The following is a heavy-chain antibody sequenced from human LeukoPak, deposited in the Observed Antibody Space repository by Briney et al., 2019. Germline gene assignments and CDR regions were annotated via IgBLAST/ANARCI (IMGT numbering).Heavy chain of an antibody. Sequence: GGSLRLSCVGSAFTFSEYSMSWIRQAPGRELEWISSITESGGTEYYADSVKGRFSISRDNAKSALYLQMSSLRAEDTAVYYCARPPEGYSYGFYIGHWGQGAPVIVSS. J-gene: IGHJ4*02. CDR2: ITESGGTE. CDR1: AFTFSEYS. CDR3: ARPPEGYSYGFYIGH. V-gene: IGHV3-11*01. D-gene: IGHD5-18*01.